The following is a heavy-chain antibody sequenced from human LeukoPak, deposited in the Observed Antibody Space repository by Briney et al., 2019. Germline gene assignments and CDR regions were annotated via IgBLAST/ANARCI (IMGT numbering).Heavy chain of an antibody. Sequence: ASVTVSCKASGGTFSSYAISWVRQAPGQGLEWMGGIIPIFGTANYAQKFHRRVTITTDESTSTAYLVSSSLRSEDTAVYYCARGGFITMVRGVIIDAFDIWGQGTMATVSS. CDR2: IIPIFGTA. CDR1: GGTFSSYA. CDR3: ARGGFITMVRGVIIDAFDI. V-gene: IGHV1-69*05. D-gene: IGHD3-10*01. J-gene: IGHJ3*02.